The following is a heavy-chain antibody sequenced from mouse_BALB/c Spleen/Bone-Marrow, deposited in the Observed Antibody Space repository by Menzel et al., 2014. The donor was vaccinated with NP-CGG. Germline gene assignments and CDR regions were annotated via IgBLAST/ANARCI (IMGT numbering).Heavy chain of an antibody. Sequence: EVQLVESGGGLVQPGGSLRLSCATSGFTFTDYYMSWVRQPPGKALEWLGFIRNKANGYTTEYSASVKGRFTISRDKSQSILYLQMNTRRAEDSATYYCARDKNDGSHWYCEVWGAGTTVTVSS. CDR3: ARDKNDGSHWYCEV. V-gene: IGHV7-3*02. D-gene: IGHD1-1*01. CDR1: GFTFTDYY. CDR2: IRNKANGYTT. J-gene: IGHJ1*01.